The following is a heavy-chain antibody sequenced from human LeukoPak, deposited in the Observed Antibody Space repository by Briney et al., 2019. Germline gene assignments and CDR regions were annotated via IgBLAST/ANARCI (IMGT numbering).Heavy chain of an antibody. D-gene: IGHD4/OR15-4a*01. CDR2: ISISGDIT. J-gene: IGHJ4*02. V-gene: IGHV3-23*01. CDR3: ANEEVPSDY. Sequence: GGSLRLSCAVSGFTFSSHAMTWVRQAPGKGLEWVSGISISGDITYYADSVQGRFIISRDNSKNTVYLQMNSLRVEDTAVYYCANEEVPSDYWGQGTLVTVSS. CDR1: GFTFSSHA.